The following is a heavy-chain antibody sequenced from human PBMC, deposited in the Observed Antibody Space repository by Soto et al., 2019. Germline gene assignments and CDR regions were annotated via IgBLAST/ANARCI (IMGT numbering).Heavy chain of an antibody. CDR3: AKNNDPYSSSTNAFDI. D-gene: IGHD6-6*01. J-gene: IGHJ3*02. CDR2: ISGSGGST. CDR1: GFTFSSYA. Sequence: GGSLRLSCAASGFTFSSYAMSWVRQAPGKGLEWVSAISGSGGSTYYADSVKGRFTISRDNSKNTLYLQMNSLRAEDTAVYYGAKNNDPYSSSTNAFDIWGQGTMVTVSS. V-gene: IGHV3-23*01.